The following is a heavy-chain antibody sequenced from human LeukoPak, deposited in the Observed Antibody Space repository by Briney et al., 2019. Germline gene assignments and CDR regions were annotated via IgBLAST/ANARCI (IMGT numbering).Heavy chain of an antibody. J-gene: IGHJ4*02. CDR2: IYYSGST. Sequence: SETLSLTCTVSGGSISSGDYYWSWIRQPPGKGLEWIGYIYYSGSTYYNPSLKSRVTISVDTSKNQSSLKLSSVTAADTAVYYGAREGGGDSTLDYWGQGTLVTVSS. V-gene: IGHV4-30-4*01. CDR3: AREGGGDSTLDY. CDR1: GGSISSGDYY. D-gene: IGHD2-21*02.